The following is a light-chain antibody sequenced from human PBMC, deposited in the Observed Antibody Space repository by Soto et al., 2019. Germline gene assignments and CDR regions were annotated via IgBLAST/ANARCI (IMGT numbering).Light chain of an antibody. V-gene: IGKV3-20*01. CDR2: AAS. Sequence: EIVLTQSPGTLSLSPGERATLSCRASQSVSSSHLAWYQHKPGQAPRLLIYAASSRATGSPDRFSGGGCGTDFTLTISRLEPEDFAVYYCQQYGSSGTFGQGTKVDIK. CDR1: QSVSSSH. J-gene: IGKJ1*01. CDR3: QQYGSSGT.